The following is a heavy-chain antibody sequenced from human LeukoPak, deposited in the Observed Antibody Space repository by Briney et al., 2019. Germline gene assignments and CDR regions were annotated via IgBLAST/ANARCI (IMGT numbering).Heavy chain of an antibody. J-gene: IGHJ3*02. CDR1: GGSISSYY. D-gene: IGHD1-26*01. CDR2: IYYSGST. CDR3: ARVDKVEWELLRGGSTSDDAFDI. Sequence: SETLSLTCTVSGGSISSYYWSWIRQPPGKGLEWIGYIYYSGSTNYNPSLKSRVTISVDTSKNQFSLKLSSVTAADTAVYYCARVDKVEWELLRGGSTSDDAFDIWGQGTMVTVSS. V-gene: IGHV4-59*01.